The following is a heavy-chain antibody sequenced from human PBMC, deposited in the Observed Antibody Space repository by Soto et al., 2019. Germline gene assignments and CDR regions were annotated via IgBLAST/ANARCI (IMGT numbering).Heavy chain of an antibody. J-gene: IGHJ6*02. CDR3: ARKLELRGSYYYYYDMDV. Sequence: VASVKVSCKASGYTFTDYYMRWVRQAPGQGLEWMGWINPNSGGTNYAQKFQGRVTMTRDTSISTAYMELSRLRSDDTAVYYCARKLELRGSYYYYYDMDVWGQGTTVTVSS. V-gene: IGHV1-2*02. CDR2: INPNSGGT. CDR1: GYTFTDYY. D-gene: IGHD1-7*01.